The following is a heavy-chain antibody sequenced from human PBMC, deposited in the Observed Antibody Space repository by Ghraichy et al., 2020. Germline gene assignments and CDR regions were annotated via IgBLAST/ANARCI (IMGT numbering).Heavy chain of an antibody. CDR2: IDPSDSYT. Sequence: GESLNISCKGSGYSFTSYWISWVRQMPGKGLEWMGRIDPSDSYTNYSPSFQGHVTISADKSISTAYLQWSSLKASDTAMYYCASSTAGTGWFDPWGQGTLVTVSS. V-gene: IGHV5-10-1*01. CDR1: GYSFTSYW. D-gene: IGHD1-7*01. J-gene: IGHJ5*02. CDR3: ASSTAGTGWFDP.